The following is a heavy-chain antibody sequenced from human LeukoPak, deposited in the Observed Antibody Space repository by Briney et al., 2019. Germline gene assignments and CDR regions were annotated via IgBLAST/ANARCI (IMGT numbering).Heavy chain of an antibody. Sequence: SETLSLTCTVSGGSISSGSYYWSWIRQPAGKGLEWIGRIYTSGSTNYNPSLKSRVTISVDTSKNQFSLKLSSVTAADTAVYYCARGDYDFWSGYIPNDYWGQGTLVTVSS. J-gene: IGHJ4*02. V-gene: IGHV4-61*02. CDR1: GGSISSGSYY. D-gene: IGHD3-3*01. CDR2: IYTSGST. CDR3: ARGDYDFWSGYIPNDY.